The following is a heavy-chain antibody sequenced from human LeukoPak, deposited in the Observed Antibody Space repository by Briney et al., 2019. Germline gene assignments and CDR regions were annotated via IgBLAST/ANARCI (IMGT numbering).Heavy chain of an antibody. V-gene: IGHV3-48*03. CDR1: GFTFSSYE. J-gene: IGHJ3*02. CDR2: ISSSGSTI. CDR3: AREGSTSTEAFDI. D-gene: IGHD2-2*01. Sequence: GGSLRLSCAASGFTFSSYEMNWVRQAPGKGLEWVPYISSSGSTIYYADSVKGRFTISRDNAKNSLYLQMNSLRAEDTAVYYCAREGSTSTEAFDIWGQGTMVTVSS.